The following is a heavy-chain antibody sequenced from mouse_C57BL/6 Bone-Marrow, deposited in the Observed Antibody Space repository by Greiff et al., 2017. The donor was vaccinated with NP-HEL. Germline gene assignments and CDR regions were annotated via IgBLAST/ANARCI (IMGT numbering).Heavy chain of an antibody. V-gene: IGHV1-4*01. CDR3: ARFHYGSSLYYFDY. Sequence: QVQLQQSGAELARPGASVKMSCKASGYTFTSYTMHWVKQRPGQGLEWIGYINPSSGYTKYNQKFKDKATLTADKSSSTAYMQLISLTSEDSAVYYCARFHYGSSLYYFDYWGQGTTLTVSS. CDR2: INPSSGYT. CDR1: GYTFTSYT. J-gene: IGHJ2*01. D-gene: IGHD1-1*01.